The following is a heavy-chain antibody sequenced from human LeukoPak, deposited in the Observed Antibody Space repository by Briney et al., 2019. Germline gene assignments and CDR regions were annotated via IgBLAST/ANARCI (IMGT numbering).Heavy chain of an antibody. CDR3: ARSSGYYSDAFDI. V-gene: IGHV4-61*02. CDR1: GGSISSGRYY. CDR2: IYTSGST. D-gene: IGHD3-22*01. J-gene: IGHJ3*02. Sequence: SQTLSLTCTVSGGSISSGRYYWSWIRQPAGKGLEWIGRIYTSGSTNYNPSLKSRVTISVDTSKNQFSLKLSSVTAADTAVYYCARSSGYYSDAFDIWGQGTMVTVSS.